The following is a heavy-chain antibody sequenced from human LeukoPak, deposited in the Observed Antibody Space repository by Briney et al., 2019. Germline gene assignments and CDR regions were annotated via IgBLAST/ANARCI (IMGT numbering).Heavy chain of an antibody. Sequence: GGSLRLSCAASGFTFSSYSMNWVRQAPGKGLEWVSSISSSSSYMYYADSVKGRFTISRDNAKNSLYLQMNSLRAEDTAVYYCAREGCSSTSCRVRYYYYMDVWGKGTTVTVSS. CDR1: GFTFSSYS. CDR2: ISSSSSYM. J-gene: IGHJ6*03. D-gene: IGHD2-2*01. CDR3: AREGCSSTSCRVRYYYYMDV. V-gene: IGHV3-21*01.